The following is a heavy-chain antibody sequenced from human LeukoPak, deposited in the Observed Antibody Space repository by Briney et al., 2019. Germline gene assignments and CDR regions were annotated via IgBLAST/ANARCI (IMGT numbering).Heavy chain of an antibody. CDR3: ARDYYDSSDYYYYYMDV. CDR1: GGSTSRYY. CDR2: IYYSGST. D-gene: IGHD3-22*01. Sequence: SETLSLTCTVSGGSTSRYYWSWIRQPPGKGLEWIGYIYYSGSTSYNPSLKSRVTISVDTSKNQFSLKLSSVTAADTAVYYCARDYYDSSDYYYYYMDVWGKGTTVTVSS. J-gene: IGHJ6*03. V-gene: IGHV4-59*01.